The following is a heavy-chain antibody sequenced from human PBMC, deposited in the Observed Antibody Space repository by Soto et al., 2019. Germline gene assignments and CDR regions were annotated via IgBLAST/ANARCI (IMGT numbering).Heavy chain of an antibody. CDR1: GDNIYSNNAA. J-gene: IGHJ5*02. Sequence: PSQTLSLTCAISGDNIYSNNAAWNWIRQSPSRGLEWLGRTYYRSRWSSDYAASVKGRITINPDTSKNQFSLLLNSVTPEDTAVYFGARRIAVGGSNGFDPWGQGTQATVSS. CDR2: TYYRSRWSS. D-gene: IGHD6-19*01. V-gene: IGHV6-1*01. CDR3: ARRIAVGGSNGFDP.